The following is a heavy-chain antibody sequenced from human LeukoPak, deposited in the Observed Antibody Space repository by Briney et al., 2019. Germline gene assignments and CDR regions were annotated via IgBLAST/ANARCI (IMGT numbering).Heavy chain of an antibody. Sequence: SETLSLTCTVSGGSISSYYWRWIRQPAGKGLEWIGRIYTSGSTNYNPSLKSRVTMSVDTSKNQFSLKLSSVTAADTAVYYCARDPNFYGSGRLVSEWGQGTLVTVSS. CDR2: IYTSGST. CDR1: GGSISSYY. CDR3: ARDPNFYGSGRLVSE. D-gene: IGHD3-10*01. V-gene: IGHV4-4*07. J-gene: IGHJ4*02.